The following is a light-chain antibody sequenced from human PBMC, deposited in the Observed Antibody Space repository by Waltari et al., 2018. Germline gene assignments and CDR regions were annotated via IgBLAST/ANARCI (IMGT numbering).Light chain of an antibody. Sequence: QSALTQPASVSGSPGQSIAISCTGTSSDVGGYNAVSWYQQHPGKAPKLMIYDVVRRPSVVSDRFSGSKSGNTASLVISGLQADDEADYYCCSYTSKIAYVFGTGTKVTVL. CDR2: DVV. CDR3: CSYTSKIAYV. V-gene: IGLV2-14*03. J-gene: IGLJ1*01. CDR1: SSDVGGYNA.